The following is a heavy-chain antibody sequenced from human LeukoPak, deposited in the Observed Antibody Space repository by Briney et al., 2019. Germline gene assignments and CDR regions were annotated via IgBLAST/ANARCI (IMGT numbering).Heavy chain of an antibody. D-gene: IGHD6-6*01. CDR2: IKQDGSEK. Sequence: PGGFLRLSCAASGFTFSSYWMSWVRQAPGKGLEWVANIKQDGSEKYYVDSVKGRFTISRDNAKNSLYLQMNSLRAEDTALYYCAKARGSSSSQAFDYWGQGTLVTVSS. V-gene: IGHV3-7*03. CDR3: AKARGSSSSQAFDY. J-gene: IGHJ4*02. CDR1: GFTFSSYW.